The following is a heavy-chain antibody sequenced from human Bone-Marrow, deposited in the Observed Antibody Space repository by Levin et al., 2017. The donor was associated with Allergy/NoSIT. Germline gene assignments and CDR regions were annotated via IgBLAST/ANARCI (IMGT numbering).Heavy chain of an antibody. D-gene: IGHD6-19*01. CDR3: ARGAKEYSSGWYHSYWYFDL. Sequence: GGSLRLSCAASGFTVSSNYMSWVRQAPGKGLEWVSVIYSGGSTYYADSVKGRFTISRDNSKNTLYLQMNSLRAEDTAVYYCARGAKEYSSGWYHSYWYFDLWGRGTLVTVSS. CDR2: IYSGGST. V-gene: IGHV3-66*01. J-gene: IGHJ2*01. CDR1: GFTVSSNY.